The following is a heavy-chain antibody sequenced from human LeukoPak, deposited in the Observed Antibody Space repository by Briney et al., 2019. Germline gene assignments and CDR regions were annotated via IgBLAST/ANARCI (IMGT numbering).Heavy chain of an antibody. J-gene: IGHJ4*02. Sequence: SQTLSPTCTVSGGSISSGDYYWSWIRQPPGKGLEWIGYIYYSGSTYYNPSLKSRVTISVDTSKNQFSLKLSSVTAADTAVYYCARENTAGSGGSCYFDYWGQGTLVTVSS. CDR1: GGSISSGDYY. CDR2: IYYSGST. CDR3: ARENTAGSGGSCYFDY. D-gene: IGHD2-15*01. V-gene: IGHV4-30-4*08.